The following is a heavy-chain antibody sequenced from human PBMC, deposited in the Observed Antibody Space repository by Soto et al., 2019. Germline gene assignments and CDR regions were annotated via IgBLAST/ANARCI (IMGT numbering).Heavy chain of an antibody. V-gene: IGHV1-8*02. Sequence: AAVKVSCKASGGTFGSDAITWVRQAPGQGLEWVGWMNPGSGATGYAQKFQGRVTMTRDISTATAYMELSSLRSDDTAIYYCARMETFGSLNWFDPWGQGTLVTVSS. CDR1: GGTFGSDA. D-gene: IGHD3-16*01. J-gene: IGHJ5*02. CDR3: ARMETFGSLNWFDP. CDR2: MNPGSGAT.